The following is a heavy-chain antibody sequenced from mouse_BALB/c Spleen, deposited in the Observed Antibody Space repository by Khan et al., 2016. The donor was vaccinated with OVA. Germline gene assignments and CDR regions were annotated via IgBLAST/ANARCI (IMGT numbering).Heavy chain of an antibody. D-gene: IGHD1-1*02. CDR2: IYPGTDNT. CDR1: GYIFTNYW. CDR3: AREEGLYYVDY. Sequence: QVQLQQSGAELVRPGASVKLSCKTSGYIFTNYWIHWVKQRSGQGLEWIARIYPGTDNTYYNEKLKDKAILTIDKSSSTAYMQLSSLKSEDSAVYFCAREEGLYYVDYWGQGTTRTGSS. J-gene: IGHJ2*01. V-gene: IGHV1S132*01.